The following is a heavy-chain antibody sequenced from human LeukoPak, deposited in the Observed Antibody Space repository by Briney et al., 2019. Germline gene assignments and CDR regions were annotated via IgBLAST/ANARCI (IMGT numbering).Heavy chain of an antibody. CDR3: AKDVSETYYCYYMDV. Sequence: GGSLRLSCAASGFTFSSYAMSWVRQAPGKGLEWVSAISGSGGSTYYADSVKGRFTISRDNSKNTLYLQMTSLRAEDTAVYYCAKDVSETYYCYYMDVWGKGTTVTVSS. CDR1: GFTFSSYA. D-gene: IGHD1-26*01. CDR2: ISGSGGST. J-gene: IGHJ6*03. V-gene: IGHV3-23*01.